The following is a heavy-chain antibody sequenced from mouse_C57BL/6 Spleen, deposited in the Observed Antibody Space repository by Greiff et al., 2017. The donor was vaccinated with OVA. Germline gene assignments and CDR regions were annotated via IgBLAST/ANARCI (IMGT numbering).Heavy chain of an antibody. V-gene: IGHV1-18*01. D-gene: IGHD2-4*01. CDR2: INPNNGGT. CDR1: GYTFTDYN. J-gene: IGHJ4*01. Sequence: EVKLMESGPELVKPGASVKIPCKASGYTFTDYNMDWVKQSHGKSLEWIGDINPNNGGTIYNQKFKGKATLTVDKSSSTAYMELRSLTSEDTAVYYCARRLRRGYAMDYWGQGTSVTVSS. CDR3: ARRLRRGYAMDY.